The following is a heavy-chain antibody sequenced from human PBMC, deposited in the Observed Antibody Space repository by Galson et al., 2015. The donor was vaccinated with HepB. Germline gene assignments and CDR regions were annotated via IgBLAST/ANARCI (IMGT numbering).Heavy chain of an antibody. CDR1: GFTFSSYG. Sequence: SLRLSCAASGFTFSSYGMHWVRQAPGKGLEWVAVTWYDGSKKYYGDSVKGRFTISRDNSKNTLYLQMNSLGAEDTALYYCARGYTGYDFGPFDNWGQGTLVTVSS. D-gene: IGHD5-12*01. CDR3: ARGYTGYDFGPFDN. V-gene: IGHV3-33*08. J-gene: IGHJ4*02. CDR2: TWYDGSKK.